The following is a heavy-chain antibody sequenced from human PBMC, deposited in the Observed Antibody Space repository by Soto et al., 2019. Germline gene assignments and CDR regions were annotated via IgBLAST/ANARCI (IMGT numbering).Heavy chain of an antibody. J-gene: IGHJ4*02. Sequence: QVQLVESGGGVVQPGRSLKLSCAASGFIFSDYTMHWVRQAPGKGLDWVALISYDGNNKNYADSVKGQFTISRDDSKNTLYLQMNSLRAEDTAVYYCARSKYSNSWSVPDSWGQGTLVTVSS. CDR3: ARSKYSNSWSVPDS. D-gene: IGHD6-13*01. V-gene: IGHV3-30-3*01. CDR1: GFIFSDYT. CDR2: ISYDGNNK.